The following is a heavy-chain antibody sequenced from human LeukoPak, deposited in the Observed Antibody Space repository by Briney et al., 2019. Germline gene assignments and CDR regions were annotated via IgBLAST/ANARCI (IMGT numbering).Heavy chain of an antibody. Sequence: GGSLRLSCAASGFTFSSYWMNWVRQAPGKGLVWVSRIASDGSSTTYADSVKGRFTISRDNAKNSLYLQMNSLRAEDTAVYYCARVRLEYCSGGSCQGGFDYWGQGTLVTVSS. CDR1: GFTFSSYW. CDR3: ARVRLEYCSGGSCQGGFDY. CDR2: IASDGSST. J-gene: IGHJ4*02. D-gene: IGHD2-15*01. V-gene: IGHV3-74*01.